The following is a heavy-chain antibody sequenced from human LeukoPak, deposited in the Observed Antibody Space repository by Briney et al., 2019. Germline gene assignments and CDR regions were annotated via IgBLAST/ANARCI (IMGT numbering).Heavy chain of an antibody. CDR2: MRPDGNEK. CDR3: AKLLGTENTYDY. J-gene: IGHJ4*02. D-gene: IGHD2-21*02. V-gene: IGHV3-7*01. Sequence: GGSLRLSCVASGVISCSHWMSWARPAPGEGLEWVASMRPDGNEKYYMDSVKGQLTIYRDNAKNSLYMQMNRLIAEDTGLYYCAKLLGTENTYDYWGQGTLVTVSS. CDR1: GVISCSHW.